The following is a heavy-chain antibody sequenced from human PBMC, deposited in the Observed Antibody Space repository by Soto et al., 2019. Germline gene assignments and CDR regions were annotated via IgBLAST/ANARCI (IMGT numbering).Heavy chain of an antibody. J-gene: IGHJ3*02. CDR2: IYYSGST. V-gene: IGHV4-31*03. D-gene: IGHD3-22*01. CDR3: ARVGYHAGSGYNAFNI. Sequence: SETLSLSCPVSGPSIISGGYYWSWIRQHPGKGLEWIGYIYYSGSTYYNPSLKSRVTISVDTSKNQFSLKLSSVTAADTAVYYCARVGYHAGSGYNAFNIWGQGTMVT. CDR1: GPSIISGGYY.